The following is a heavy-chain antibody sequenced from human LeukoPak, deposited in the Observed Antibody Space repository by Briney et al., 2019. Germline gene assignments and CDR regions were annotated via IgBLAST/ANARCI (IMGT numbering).Heavy chain of an antibody. J-gene: IGHJ2*01. CDR2: IYYSGST. CDR1: GGSISSGDYY. CDR3: ARAGNGILTGYFQNWYFDL. D-gene: IGHD3-9*01. Sequence: SETLSLTCTVSGGSISSGDYYWSWIRQPPGRGLEWIGYIYYSGSTYYNPSLKSRVTISVDTSKNQFSLRLSSVTAADTAVYYCARAGNGILTGYFQNWYFDLWGRGTLVTVSS. V-gene: IGHV4-30-4*01.